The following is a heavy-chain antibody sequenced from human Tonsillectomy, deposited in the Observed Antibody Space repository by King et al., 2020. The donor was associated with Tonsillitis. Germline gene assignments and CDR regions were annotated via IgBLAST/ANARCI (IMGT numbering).Heavy chain of an antibody. Sequence: QLVQSGAEVKKPGASVKVSCKASGYTFTSYGISWVRQAPGQGLEWMGWISADNGNTNYAQKLQGRVTMTTDTSTSTAYMELRSLRSDDTAVYYCARGYCSSTSCLGAAFDIWGQGTMVTVSS. D-gene: IGHD2-2*01. CDR2: ISADNGNT. CDR1: GYTFTSYG. CDR3: ARGYCSSTSCLGAAFDI. J-gene: IGHJ3*02. V-gene: IGHV1-18*01.